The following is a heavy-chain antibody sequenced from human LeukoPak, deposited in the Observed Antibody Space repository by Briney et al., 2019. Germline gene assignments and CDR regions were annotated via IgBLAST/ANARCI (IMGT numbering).Heavy chain of an antibody. CDR3: ARAFAGPMIRLGYYYYGMDV. J-gene: IGHJ6*02. Sequence: PGRSLRLSCAASGFTFSSYAMHWVRQAPGKGLEWVAVISYDGSNKYYADSVKGRFTISRDNSKNTLYLQMNSLRAEDTAVYYCARAFAGPMIRLGYYYYGMDVWGQGTTVTVSS. V-gene: IGHV3-30-3*01. CDR2: ISYDGSNK. D-gene: IGHD3-22*01. CDR1: GFTFSSYA.